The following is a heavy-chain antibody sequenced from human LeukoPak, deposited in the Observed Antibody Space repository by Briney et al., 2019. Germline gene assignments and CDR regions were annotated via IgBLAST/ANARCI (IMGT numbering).Heavy chain of an antibody. V-gene: IGHV3-48*01. J-gene: IGHJ4*02. CDR1: GFTFSTYS. CDR3: ARELGYCSSTSCYRDGNY. Sequence: GGALRLSCAASGFTFSTYSMNWVRQAPGKGLEGLSYISSSSSTIYYADSVKGRFIISRDNAKNSLYLQMNSLRAEDTAVYYCARELGYCSSTSCYRDGNYWGQGTLVTVSS. D-gene: IGHD2-2*02. CDR2: ISSSSSTI.